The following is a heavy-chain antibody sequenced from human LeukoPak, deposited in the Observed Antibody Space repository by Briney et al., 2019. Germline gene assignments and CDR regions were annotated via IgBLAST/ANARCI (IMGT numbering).Heavy chain of an antibody. CDR3: VRLRRNSDRSAYYYYYNY. CDR2: INATSTSI. D-gene: IGHD3-22*01. V-gene: IGHV3-21*01. J-gene: IGHJ4*02. CDR1: GFSFSDYM. Sequence: PGGSLRVSCAASGFSFSDYMINCVRQAPGEWLEWVSSINATSTSIYYADALRSRVITSLENAKSSLFLQMNSLRAEDTALYYCVRLRRNSDRSAYYYYYNYWGQGILVTVSS.